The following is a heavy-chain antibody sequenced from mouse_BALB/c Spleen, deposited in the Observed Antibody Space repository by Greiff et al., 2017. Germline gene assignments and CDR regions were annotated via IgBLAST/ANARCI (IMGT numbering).Heavy chain of an antibody. V-gene: IGHV1-18*01. J-gene: IGHJ3*01. CDR1: GYSFTGYT. Sequence: VQLQQSGPELVTPGASLKISCKASGYSFTGYTMNWVKQSHGKNLEWIGLIYPYYGGTSYNQKFKGKATLTVDKSSSTAYMELLSLTSEDSAVYYRAREVQGYGNPCAYWGQGTLVTVSA. D-gene: IGHD2-10*02. CDR3: AREVQGYGNPCAY. CDR2: IYPYYGGT.